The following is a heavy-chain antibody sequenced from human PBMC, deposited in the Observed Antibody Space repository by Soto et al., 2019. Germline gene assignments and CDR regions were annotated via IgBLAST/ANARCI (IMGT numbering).Heavy chain of an antibody. J-gene: IGHJ6*02. CDR3: AKTNRRRYYYYGMDV. Sequence: QVQLVESGGGVVQPGRSLRLSCAASGFTFSSYGMHWVRQAPGKGLEWVAVISYDGSNKYYADSVKGRFTISRDNSKNTLYLQTNSLRAEDTAVYYCAKTNRRRYYYYGMDVWGQGTTVTVSS. V-gene: IGHV3-30*18. D-gene: IGHD2-8*01. CDR2: ISYDGSNK. CDR1: GFTFSSYG.